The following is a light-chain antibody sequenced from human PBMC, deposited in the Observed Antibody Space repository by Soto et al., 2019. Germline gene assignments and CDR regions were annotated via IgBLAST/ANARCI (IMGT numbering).Light chain of an antibody. V-gene: IGKV3D-15*01. J-gene: IGKJ1*01. CDR1: QRVTSK. CDR3: LQSTSFPWT. CDR2: GAS. Sequence: IVMTQSPATLSLSPGERATLSFRASQRVTSKLAWYQQKPGQAPRLLIYGASTRATGIPARFSGSGSGTEFTLTISSLESEDFAVYYCLQSTSFPWTFGQGTKVDIK.